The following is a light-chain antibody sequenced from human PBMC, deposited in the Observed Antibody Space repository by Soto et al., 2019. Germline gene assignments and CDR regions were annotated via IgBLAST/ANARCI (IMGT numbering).Light chain of an antibody. J-gene: IGKJ3*01. V-gene: IGKV3-20*01. CDR2: GAS. CDR1: ESISSHY. CDR3: QNFGDSPFT. Sequence: PGERATLSCRASESISSHYIAWYQHKPGQAPRLLIFGASTRATGIPDRFSGSWSGTDFTLTISRLEPEDFAMYYCQNFGDSPFTFGPRTKVDIK.